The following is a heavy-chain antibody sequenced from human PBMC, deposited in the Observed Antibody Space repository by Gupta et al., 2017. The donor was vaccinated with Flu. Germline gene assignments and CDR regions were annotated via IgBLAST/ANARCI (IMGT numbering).Heavy chain of an antibody. CDR3: ARGDSEDFHYHPMDV. J-gene: IGHJ6*02. D-gene: IGHD3-3*01. Sequence: QVQLVESGGGVVQPGRSLRLSCAASGFALSTYDMHWVRQAPGKGLEWVAFLGHDGTKIYYSDSVKGRVTVSRDDPRNTLYLQMNSLRAEDTAVYYCARGDSEDFHYHPMDVWGQGTTVTVSS. CDR1: GFALSTYD. CDR2: LGHDGTKI. V-gene: IGHV3-33*01.